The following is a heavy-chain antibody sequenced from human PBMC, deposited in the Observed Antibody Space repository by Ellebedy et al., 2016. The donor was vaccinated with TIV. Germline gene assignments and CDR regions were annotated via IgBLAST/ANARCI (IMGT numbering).Heavy chain of an antibody. CDR3: ARHWDYDILSGQSKFDY. V-gene: IGHV5-51*01. CDR2: IYPPDSDV. D-gene: IGHD3-9*01. Sequence: GESLKISCKVSGYSFTTYWIGWVRQLPGKGLEWMGIIYPPDSDVRYSPSFQGQVTISVDKSISTAYLQWSSLQASDTATYFCARHWDYDILSGQSKFDYWGQGTLVTVSS. J-gene: IGHJ4*02. CDR1: GYSFTTYW.